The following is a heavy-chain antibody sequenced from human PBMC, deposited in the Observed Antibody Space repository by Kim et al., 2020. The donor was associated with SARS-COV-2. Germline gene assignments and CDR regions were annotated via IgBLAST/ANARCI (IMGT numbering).Heavy chain of an antibody. D-gene: IGHD3-22*01. V-gene: IGHV1-46*01. CDR2: INPSGGST. Sequence: ASVKVSCKASGYTFTSYYMHWVRQAPGQGLEWMGIINPSGGSTSYAQKFQGRVTMTRDTSTSTVYMELSSLRSEDTAVYYCARDYDSSGYYWNSLYFDYWGQGTLVTVSS. CDR1: GYTFTSYY. CDR3: ARDYDSSGYYWNSLYFDY. J-gene: IGHJ4*02.